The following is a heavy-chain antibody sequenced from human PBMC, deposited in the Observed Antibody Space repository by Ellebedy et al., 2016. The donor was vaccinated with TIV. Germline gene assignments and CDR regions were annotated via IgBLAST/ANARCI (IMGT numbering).Heavy chain of an antibody. V-gene: IGHV3-23*01. CDR3: AKDHYTGGYDY. D-gene: IGHD1-26*01. CDR2: IRTSDGTT. Sequence: GGSLRLSGAASRALFNTYALSWVRQAPGKGLEWVSSIRTSDGTTYYPDSVKGRFTISRDNSKSTLYLQMDSLRVEDTAVYYCAKDHYTGGYDYWGQGTLVTVSS. J-gene: IGHJ4*02. CDR1: RALFNTYA.